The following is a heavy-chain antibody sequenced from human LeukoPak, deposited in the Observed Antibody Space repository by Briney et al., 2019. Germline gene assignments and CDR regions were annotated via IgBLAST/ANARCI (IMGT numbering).Heavy chain of an antibody. CDR2: ISGDGSST. D-gene: IGHD2-15*01. CDR1: GFTFDDYA. CDR3: AKARYCSGGSCDTIDY. V-gene: IGHV3-43*02. Sequence: PGRSLRLSCTASGFTFDDYAMHWVRQAPGKGLEWVSLISGDGSSTYYADSVKGRFTISRDNSKNSLYLQMNSLRTEDTALYYCAKARYCSGGSCDTIDYWGQGTLVTVSS. J-gene: IGHJ4*02.